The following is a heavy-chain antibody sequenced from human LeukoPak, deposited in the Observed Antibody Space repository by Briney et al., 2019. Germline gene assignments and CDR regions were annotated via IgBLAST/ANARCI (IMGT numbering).Heavy chain of an antibody. J-gene: IGHJ4*02. CDR1: GFTFSHYS. D-gene: IGHD6-19*01. V-gene: IGHV3-48*02. CDR2: ISSSSTII. Sequence: GGSLRLSCAASGFTFSHYSMNWVRQAPGKGLEWVSYISSSSTIIYYADSVKGRFTISRDNAKNSLYLQMNSLRDEDTAVYYCARWFTSGRGFFDYWGQGILVTVSS. CDR3: ARWFTSGRGFFDY.